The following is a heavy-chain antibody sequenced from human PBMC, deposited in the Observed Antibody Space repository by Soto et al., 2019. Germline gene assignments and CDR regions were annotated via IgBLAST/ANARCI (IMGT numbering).Heavy chain of an antibody. CDR3: ARDITRSKTIIVVVSYCYRIEG. Sequence: GVSLSLSCSAPGFPFISYWMHWVLQAPGQRLVWVSRINSDGSSTSYADSVKGRFTISRDNAKNTLYLQMNSLRAEDTAVYYCARDITRSKTIIVVVSYCYRIEGWAQGSTVTVSS. CDR1: GFPFISYW. CDR2: INSDGSST. D-gene: IGHD3-22*01. J-gene: IGHJ6*01. V-gene: IGHV3-74*01.